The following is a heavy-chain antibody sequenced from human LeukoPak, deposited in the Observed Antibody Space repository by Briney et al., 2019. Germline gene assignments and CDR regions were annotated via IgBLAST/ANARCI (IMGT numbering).Heavy chain of an antibody. CDR2: ISSSGSTI. D-gene: IGHD5-24*01. CDR3: ARGGGEVANPFDY. CDR1: GSTFSSYG. V-gene: IGHV3-48*04. Sequence: PGRSLRLSCAASGSTFSSYGMHWVRQAPGKGLEWVSYISSSGSTIYYADSVKGRFTISRDNAKNSLYLQMNSLRAEDTAVYYCARGGGEVANPFDYWGQGTLVTVSS. J-gene: IGHJ4*02.